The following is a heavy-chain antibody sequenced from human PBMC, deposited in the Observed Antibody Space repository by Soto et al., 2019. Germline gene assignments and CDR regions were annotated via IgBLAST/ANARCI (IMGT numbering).Heavy chain of an antibody. CDR3: ARDRCSSTSCCTGPYGMDV. Sequence: QVQLVQSGAEVKKPGSSVKVSCKASGGTFSSYAISWVRQAPGQGLEWMGGIIPIFGTANYAQKFQGRVTITAGESTSTAYMELSSLRSEDTAVYYCARDRCSSTSCCTGPYGMDVWGQGTTVTVSS. V-gene: IGHV1-69*01. CDR1: GGTFSSYA. CDR2: IIPIFGTA. J-gene: IGHJ6*02. D-gene: IGHD2-2*02.